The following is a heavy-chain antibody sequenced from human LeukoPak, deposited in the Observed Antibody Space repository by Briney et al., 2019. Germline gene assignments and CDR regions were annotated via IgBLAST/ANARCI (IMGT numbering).Heavy chain of an antibody. CDR3: AKSDGIALAPDY. J-gene: IGHJ4*02. Sequence: PGGSLRLSCAASGFTCNDYAMHWVRQAPGKGLEWVSGISWNSGNIAYADSVRGRFTISRDNAKNSLYLQMNSLRAEDMALYYCAKSDGIALAPDYRGQGTLVTVSS. CDR1: GFTCNDYA. CDR2: ISWNSGNI. D-gene: IGHD6-19*01. V-gene: IGHV3-9*03.